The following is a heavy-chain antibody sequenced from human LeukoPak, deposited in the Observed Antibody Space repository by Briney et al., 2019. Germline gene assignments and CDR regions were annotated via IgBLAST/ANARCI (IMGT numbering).Heavy chain of an antibody. V-gene: IGHV1-18*01. J-gene: IGHJ4*01. CDR2: ITAYNGNR. Sequence: ASVKVSCKTSGYTFSNYGISWVRQAPGQGLEWMGWITAYNGNRLYAQRFQGRITLTTNTSTSTSYMELRSLEYDDTAIYYCARDNDKVVDHWGQGTLVTVSS. CDR3: ARDNDKVVDH. D-gene: IGHD1-1*01. CDR1: GYTFSNYG.